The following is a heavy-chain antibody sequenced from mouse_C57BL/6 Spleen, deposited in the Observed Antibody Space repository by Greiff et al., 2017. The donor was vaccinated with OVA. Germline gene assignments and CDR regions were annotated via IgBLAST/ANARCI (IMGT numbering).Heavy chain of an antibody. J-gene: IGHJ4*01. CDR1: GYTFTSYW. CDR2: INPSNGGT. CDR3: ARGKGYDMDY. Sequence: QVQLQQPGTELVKPGASVKLSCKASGYTFTSYWMHWVKQRPGQGLEWIGNINPSNGGTNYNEKFKSKATLTVDKSSSTAYMQLRSLTSEDSAVFFYARGKGYDMDYWGQGTSVTVSS. V-gene: IGHV1-53*01.